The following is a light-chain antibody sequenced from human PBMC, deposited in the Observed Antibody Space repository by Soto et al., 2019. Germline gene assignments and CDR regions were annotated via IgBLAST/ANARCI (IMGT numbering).Light chain of an antibody. V-gene: IGLV2-14*01. CDR1: SSDVGDYNY. CDR3: SSYTTSSVI. J-gene: IGLJ2*01. CDR2: DVS. Sequence: QSALTQPASVSGSPGQSITISCTGISSDVGDYNYVSWYQQHPDKAPKLIIYDVSNRPSEVCNRFSGSKSGNTASLTISGLQAEDEADYYCSSYTTSSVIFGGGTKLTVL.